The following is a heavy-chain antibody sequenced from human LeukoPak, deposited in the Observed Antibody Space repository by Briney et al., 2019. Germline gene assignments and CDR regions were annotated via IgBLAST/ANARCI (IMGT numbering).Heavy chain of an antibody. CDR2: INKDGGEK. J-gene: IGHJ4*02. D-gene: IGHD1-26*01. CDR3: VKDSPPRYSGSPPAY. CDR1: GFTFSSYW. V-gene: IGHV3-7*03. Sequence: GGSLRLSCAASGFTFSSYWMSWVRQAPGKGLECVANINKDGGEKYYVDSAKGRFTISRDNAKNSLYLQMNSLRADDTAVHYCVKDSPPRYSGSPPAYWGQGTLVTVSS.